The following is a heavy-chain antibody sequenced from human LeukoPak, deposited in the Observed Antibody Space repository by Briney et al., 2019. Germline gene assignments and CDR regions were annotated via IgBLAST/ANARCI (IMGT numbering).Heavy chain of an antibody. V-gene: IGHV3-33*06. CDR1: GFTFSSYG. CDR2: IWYDGSNK. Sequence: PGGSPRLSCAASGFTFSSYGMHWVRQAPGKGLEWVAVIWYDGSNKYYADSVKGRFTISRDNSKNTLYLQMNSLRAEDTAVYYCAKGQAVAGTGWFDPWGQGTLVTVSS. CDR3: AKGQAVAGTGWFDP. D-gene: IGHD6-19*01. J-gene: IGHJ5*02.